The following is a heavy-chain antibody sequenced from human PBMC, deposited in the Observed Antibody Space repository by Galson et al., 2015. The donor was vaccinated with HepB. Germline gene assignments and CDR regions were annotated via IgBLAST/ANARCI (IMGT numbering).Heavy chain of an antibody. CDR1: GFTSSSYN. CDR2: ISTSSIYV. D-gene: IGHD2-2*01. V-gene: IGHV3-21*01. Sequence: SLRLSCAASGFTSSSYNMSWVRQAPGKGLEWVSSISTSSIYVYYADSVKGRFTLSRDNAKNSLYLQMNSLRAEDTAVYYCARPHGSCRSTSCSPSGYYYYYMDVWGKGTTVTVSS. J-gene: IGHJ6*03. CDR3: ARPHGSCRSTSCSPSGYYYYYMDV.